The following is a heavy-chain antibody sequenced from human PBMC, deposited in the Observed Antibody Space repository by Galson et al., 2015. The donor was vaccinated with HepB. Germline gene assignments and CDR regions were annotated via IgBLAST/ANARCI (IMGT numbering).Heavy chain of an antibody. V-gene: IGHV3-73*01. Sequence: SLRLSCAASGFTFSGSGIHWVRLAPGKGLEWVGRIRNRANNYATEYAQSVRGRFTVSIENSKNTAYLQMNSLKTEDTAVYYCTRPGYGSSWFLDYSHGMDIWGQGTTVIVS. J-gene: IGHJ6*02. CDR1: GFTFSGSG. D-gene: IGHD6-13*01. CDR3: TRPGYGSSWFLDYSHGMDI. CDR2: IRNRANNYAT.